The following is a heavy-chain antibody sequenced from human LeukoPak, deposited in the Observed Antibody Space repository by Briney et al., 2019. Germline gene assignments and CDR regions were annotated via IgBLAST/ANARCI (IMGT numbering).Heavy chain of an antibody. D-gene: IGHD4-17*01. CDR2: ISWNSGSI. CDR3: AKDMRESWDLLYDSGDPGFDY. Sequence: GGSLRLSCAASGFTFDDYAMHWVRQAPGKGLEWVSGISWNSGSIGYADSVKGRFTISRDNAKNSLYLQMNSLRAEDTALYYCAKDMRESWDLLYDSGDPGFDYWGQGTLVTVSS. V-gene: IGHV3-9*01. J-gene: IGHJ4*02. CDR1: GFTFDDYA.